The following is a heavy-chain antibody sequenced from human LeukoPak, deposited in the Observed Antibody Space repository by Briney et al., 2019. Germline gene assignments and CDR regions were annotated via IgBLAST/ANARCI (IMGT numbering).Heavy chain of an antibody. V-gene: IGHV4-59*10. Sequence: SETLSLTCAVYGGSFSGYYWSWIRQPAGKGLEWIGRIYTSGSTNYNPSLKSRVTMSVDTSKNQFSLKLSSVTAADTAVYYCARGPYYYYYMDVWGKGTTVTVS. CDR3: ARGPYYYYYMDV. CDR1: GGSFSGYY. J-gene: IGHJ6*03. CDR2: IYTSGST.